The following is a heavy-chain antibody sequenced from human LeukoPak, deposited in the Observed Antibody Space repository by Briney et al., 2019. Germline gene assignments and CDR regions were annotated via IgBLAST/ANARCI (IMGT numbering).Heavy chain of an antibody. V-gene: IGHV1-18*01. CDR2: ISAYNGNT. D-gene: IGHD3-10*01. CDR1: GGTFSSYG. CDR3: ARNMVRGVIYNWFDP. J-gene: IGHJ5*02. Sequence: ASVKVSCKASGGTFSSYGISWVRQAPGQGLEWMGWISAYNGNTNYAQKLQGRVTMTTDTSTSTAYMELRSLRSDDTAVYYCARNMVRGVIYNWFDPWGQGTLVTVSS.